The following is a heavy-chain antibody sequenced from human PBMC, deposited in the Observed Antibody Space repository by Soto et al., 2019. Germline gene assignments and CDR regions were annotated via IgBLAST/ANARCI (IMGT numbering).Heavy chain of an antibody. CDR2: IWYDGSNK. CDR1: GFTFSTYG. D-gene: IGHD2-15*01. Sequence: GGSLRLSCAASGFTFSTYGMHWVRQAPGKGLEWVAVIWYDGSNKYYADSVKGRFTISRDNSKNTLYLQMNSLRAEDTAVYYCASEYCSGGTCYYYGMDVWGQGTTVTVSS. J-gene: IGHJ6*02. V-gene: IGHV3-33*01. CDR3: ASEYCSGGTCYYYGMDV.